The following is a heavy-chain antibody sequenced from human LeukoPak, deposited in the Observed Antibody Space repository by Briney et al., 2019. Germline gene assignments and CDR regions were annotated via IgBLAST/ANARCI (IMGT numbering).Heavy chain of an antibody. CDR2: IIPIFGTA. J-gene: IGHJ6*03. V-gene: IGHV1-69*05. CDR3: ACSYYDFWSGYGPDYYYYMDV. D-gene: IGHD3-3*01. CDR1: GGTFSSYA. Sequence: SVKVSCKASGGTFSSYAISWVRQAPGQGLEWMGGIIPIFGTANYAQKFQGRVTITTGESTSTAHMELSSLRSEDTAVYYCACSYYDFWSGYGPDYYYYMDVWGKGTTVTVSS.